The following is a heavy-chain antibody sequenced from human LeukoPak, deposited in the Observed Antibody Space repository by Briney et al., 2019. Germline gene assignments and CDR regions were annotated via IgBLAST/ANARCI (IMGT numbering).Heavy chain of an antibody. J-gene: IGHJ4*02. CDR2: IYYSGST. D-gene: IGHD3-10*01. CDR3: ARHPVFGSGSYYNVPPDY. CDR1: GGSISSSSYY. V-gene: IGHV4-39*01. Sequence: SETLSLTCTVSGGSISSSSYYWGWIRQPPGKGLEWIGSIYYSGSTYYNPSLKSRVTISVDTSKNQFSLKLSSVTAADTAVYYCARHPVFGSGSYYNVPPDYWGQGTLVTVSS.